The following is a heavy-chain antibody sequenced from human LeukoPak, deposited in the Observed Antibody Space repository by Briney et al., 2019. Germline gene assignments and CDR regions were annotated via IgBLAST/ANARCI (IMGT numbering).Heavy chain of an antibody. D-gene: IGHD2-15*01. CDR1: NDSISSGDYY. Sequence: SSETLSLTCTVSNDSISSGDYYWNWIRQPPGKGLEWIGYIFHRGGTSYNPSLKSRILFSVDTSQNQFSLKLNSVTAADTAVYYCVREILYCSGGSCYRGPFDNWGQGTLVTVSA. CDR3: VREILYCSGGSCYRGPFDN. V-gene: IGHV4-30-4*01. CDR2: IFHRGGT. J-gene: IGHJ4*02.